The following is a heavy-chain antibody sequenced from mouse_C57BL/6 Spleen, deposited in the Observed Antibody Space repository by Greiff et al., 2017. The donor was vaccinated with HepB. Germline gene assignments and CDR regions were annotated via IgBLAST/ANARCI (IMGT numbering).Heavy chain of an antibody. CDR1: GYTFTSYW. D-gene: IGHD1-1*01. J-gene: IGHJ1*03. CDR2: IHPNSGST. CDR3: ARGRVTTVVARYFDV. V-gene: IGHV1-64*01. Sequence: VQLQQSGAELVKPGASVKLSCKASGYTFTSYWMHWVKQRPGQGLEWIGMIHPNSGSTNYNEKFKSKATLTVDKSSSTAYMQLSSLTSEDSAVYYCARGRVTTVVARYFDVWGTGTTVTVSS.